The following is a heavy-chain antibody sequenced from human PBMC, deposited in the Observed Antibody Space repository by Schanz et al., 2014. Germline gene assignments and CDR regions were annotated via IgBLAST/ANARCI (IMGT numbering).Heavy chain of an antibody. CDR1: GFTLSNYA. Sequence: VQLVDSGGGLVQPGGSLRLSCAASGFTLSNYAMHWVRQTPDKGLEWVSGLSANGDSTFYSSSVKGRFTISRDISKNTLYLQMGSLRAEDVAVYYCARKSLVSAHYDSWGQGTLVTVSS. D-gene: IGHD2-21*01. CDR2: LSANGDST. CDR3: ARKSLVSAHYDS. V-gene: IGHV3-64*01. J-gene: IGHJ4*02.